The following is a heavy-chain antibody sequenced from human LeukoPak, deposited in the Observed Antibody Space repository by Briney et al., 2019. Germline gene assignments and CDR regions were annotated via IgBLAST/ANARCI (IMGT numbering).Heavy chain of an antibody. V-gene: IGHV4-59*01. J-gene: IGHJ4*02. CDR2: IYSSGST. Sequence: PSETLSLTCTVSGGSISSYYWSWIRQPPGKGLEWIGYIYSSGSTNYNPSLKSRVTISVDTSKNQFSLKLSSVTAADTAVYYCARVNINNWHSCDYWGQGTLVTVSS. D-gene: IGHD1-1*01. CDR3: ARVNINNWHSCDY. CDR1: GGSISSYY.